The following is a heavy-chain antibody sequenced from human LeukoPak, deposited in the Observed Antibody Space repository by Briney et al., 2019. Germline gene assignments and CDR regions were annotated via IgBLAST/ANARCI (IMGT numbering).Heavy chain of an antibody. Sequence: SQTLSLTCTVSGGSISSGDYYWSWIRQPPGKGLEWIGYIYYSGSTYYSPSLKCRVTISVDTSKNQFSLKLSSVTAADSAVYYCARAPREYYYDSSGYSHEYWGQGTLVTVSS. J-gene: IGHJ4*02. CDR2: IYYSGST. CDR3: ARAPREYYYDSSGYSHEY. CDR1: GGSISSGDYY. D-gene: IGHD3-22*01. V-gene: IGHV4-30-4*01.